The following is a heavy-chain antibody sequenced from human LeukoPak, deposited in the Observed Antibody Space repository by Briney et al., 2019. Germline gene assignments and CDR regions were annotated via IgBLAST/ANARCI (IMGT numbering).Heavy chain of an antibody. V-gene: IGHV1-2*06. Sequence: GASLKVSCKASGYTFTGYYMHWVRQAPGRRLEWVGRLNHNSGGTNYAQKFQGRVTMTRDTSISTAYRELSRLRSDDTAVYYCASSSGYYYVADYWGQGTLVTVSS. J-gene: IGHJ4*02. CDR2: LNHNSGGT. D-gene: IGHD3-22*01. CDR1: GYTFTGYY. CDR3: ASSSGYYYVADY.